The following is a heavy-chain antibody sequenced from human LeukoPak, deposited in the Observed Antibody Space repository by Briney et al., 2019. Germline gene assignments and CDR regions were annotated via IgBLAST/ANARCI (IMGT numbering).Heavy chain of an antibody. Sequence: SETLSLTCVVSGGSLSTHHWSWIRQSPGRGLEWIGYISDSGSTNYIPSLKSRVTMSVDTSKNQFSLNMRSVTAADTALYYCVRGKITASGIVYYGLDVWGQGTTVTVSS. CDR2: ISDSGST. CDR1: GGSLSTHH. V-gene: IGHV4-59*11. CDR3: VRGKITASGIVYYGLDV. D-gene: IGHD6-6*01. J-gene: IGHJ6*02.